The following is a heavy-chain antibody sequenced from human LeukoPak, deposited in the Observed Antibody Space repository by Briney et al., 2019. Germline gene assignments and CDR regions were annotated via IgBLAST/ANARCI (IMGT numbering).Heavy chain of an antibody. Sequence: RSGGSLRLSCAASGFTFSSYAMSWVRQAPGKGLEWVSAISGSGGSTDYADSVKGRFTISRDNSKNTLYLQMNSLRAEDTAVYYCARYCSSTSCSPSGYSDYESKGTLDYWGQGTLVTVSS. V-gene: IGHV3-23*01. CDR1: GFTFSSYA. J-gene: IGHJ4*02. CDR2: ISGSGGST. CDR3: ARYCSSTSCSPSGYSDYESKGTLDY. D-gene: IGHD2-2*01.